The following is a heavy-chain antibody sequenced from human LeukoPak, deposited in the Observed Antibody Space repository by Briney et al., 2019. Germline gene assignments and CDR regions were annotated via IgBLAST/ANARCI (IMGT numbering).Heavy chain of an antibody. V-gene: IGHV3-21*01. CDR1: GFTLSSYS. Sequence: GGSLRLSCAASGFTLSSYSMNWVRQAPGKGLEWVSSISSSDSYIYYADSGKGRSTISSNNAKNPLHLQMNSLRAEDTDVDYCARKGYTYGYYFYYYGMDVWGQGNTVTVSS. CDR2: ISSSDSYI. J-gene: IGHJ6*02. D-gene: IGHD5-18*01. CDR3: ARKGYTYGYYFYYYGMDV.